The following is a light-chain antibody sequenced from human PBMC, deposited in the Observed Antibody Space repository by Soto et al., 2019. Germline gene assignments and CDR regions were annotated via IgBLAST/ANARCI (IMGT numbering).Light chain of an antibody. Sequence: QSVLTQPPSASASLGASVTLTCTLSSGYSNYKVDWYQQRPGKGPRFVMRVGTGGIVGSKGDGIPDRFSVLGSGLNRYLTIKNIQEEDESDCHCGADHGSGSNFVYVFGTGTQLPVL. CDR2: VGTGGIVG. CDR1: SGYSNYK. J-gene: IGLJ1*01. V-gene: IGLV9-49*01. CDR3: GADHGSGSNFVYV.